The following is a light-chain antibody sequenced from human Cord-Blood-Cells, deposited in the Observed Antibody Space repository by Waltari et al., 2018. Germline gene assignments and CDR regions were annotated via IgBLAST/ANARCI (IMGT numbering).Light chain of an antibody. CDR2: GKN. CDR3: NSRDSSGNHYV. J-gene: IGLJ1*01. V-gene: IGLV3-19*01. Sequence: SSELTQDPAVSVALGQTVRITCQGDSLRSNYASWYQQKPGQAPVLFIYGKNNRPSGIPDRCSGSSSGNTASLTITGAQAEDEADYYCNSRDSSGNHYVFGTGTKVTVL. CDR1: SLRSNY.